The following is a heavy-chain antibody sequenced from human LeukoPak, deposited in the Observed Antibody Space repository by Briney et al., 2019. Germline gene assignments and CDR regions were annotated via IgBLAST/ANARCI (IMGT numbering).Heavy chain of an antibody. CDR1: GGSFSGYY. CDR2: INHSGST. Sequence: SETLSLTCAVYGGSFSGYYWSWIRQPPGKGLEWIGEINHSGSTNYNPSLKSRVTISVDTSKNQFSLKLSSVTAADTAVYYCARGVEIFYYFDCWGQGTLVTVSS. D-gene: IGHD5-24*01. V-gene: IGHV4-34*01. CDR3: ARGVEIFYYFDC. J-gene: IGHJ4*02.